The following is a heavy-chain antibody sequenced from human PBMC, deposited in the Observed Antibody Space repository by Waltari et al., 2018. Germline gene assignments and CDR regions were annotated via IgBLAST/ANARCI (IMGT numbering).Heavy chain of an antibody. CDR3: ARHQLDYYYYYGMDV. CDR1: GYSFTSYW. Sequence: EVQLVQSGAEVKKPGESLKISCKGSGYSFTSYWIGWVRQMPGKGLEWMGIIYPGDSDTRYSPSFQGQVTISADKSISTAYLQWSSLKASDTAMYYCARHQLDYYYYYGMDVWGQGTTVTVSS. J-gene: IGHJ6*02. CDR2: IYPGDSDT. V-gene: IGHV5-51*01.